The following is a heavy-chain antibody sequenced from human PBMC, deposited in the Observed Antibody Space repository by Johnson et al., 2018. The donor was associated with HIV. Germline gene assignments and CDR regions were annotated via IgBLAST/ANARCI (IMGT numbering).Heavy chain of an antibody. CDR1: PIIFTNTW. D-gene: IGHD3-22*01. Sequence: MQLVESGGGLVRPGGSLRLSCAVSPIIFTNTWMTWVRQAPGKGLEWVGRIKSEADGGTTDYGAPVTGRFTISRDDSKNTLYLQMNSLKTEDTAVYYCRSWGSSGYYAPFYHDAFDIWGQGTMVTVSS. J-gene: IGHJ3*02. V-gene: IGHV3-15*01. CDR3: RSWGSSGYYAPFYHDAFDI. CDR2: IKSEADGGTT.